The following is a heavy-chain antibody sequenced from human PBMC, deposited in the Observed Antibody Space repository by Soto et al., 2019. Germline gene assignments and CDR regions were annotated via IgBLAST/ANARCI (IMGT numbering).Heavy chain of an antibody. Sequence: EVQLVESGGGLVQPGGSLRLSCAASGFTFSSYSMNWVRQAPGKGLEWVSYISSSSSTIYYADSVKGRFTISRDNAKNSLYLQMNSLRDADTAVYYCARDFGDIVVVPAADSEGYYYYYGMDVWGQGTTVTVSS. V-gene: IGHV3-48*02. D-gene: IGHD2-2*01. CDR2: ISSSSSTI. CDR1: GFTFSSYS. J-gene: IGHJ6*02. CDR3: ARDFGDIVVVPAADSEGYYYYYGMDV.